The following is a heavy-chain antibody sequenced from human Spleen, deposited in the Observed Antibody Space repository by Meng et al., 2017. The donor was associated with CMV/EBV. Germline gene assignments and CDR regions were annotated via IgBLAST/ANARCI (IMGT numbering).Heavy chain of an antibody. CDR2: ISWNSGSI. CDR1: GFTFDDYA. D-gene: IGHD3-10*01. Sequence: SLKISCAASGFTFDDYAMHWVRQAPGKGLEWVSGISWNSGSIGYADSVKGRFTISRDNAKNSLYLQMNSLRAEDTALYYCARDRGVRNYYHGMDVWGQGTTVTVSS. CDR3: ARDRGVRNYYHGMDV. V-gene: IGHV3-9*01. J-gene: IGHJ6*02.